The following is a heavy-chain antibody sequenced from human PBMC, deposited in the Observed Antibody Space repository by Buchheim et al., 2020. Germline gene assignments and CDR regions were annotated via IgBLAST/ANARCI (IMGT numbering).Heavy chain of an antibody. V-gene: IGHV4-30-4*01. D-gene: IGHD3-10*01. J-gene: IGHJ4*02. CDR3: ARVVEFVTMVRGHYFDY. CDR1: GGSITSGNYY. Sequence: QVQLQESGPGLVKPSQTLSLTCTVSGGSITSGNYYWSWIRQPPGKGLEWIGYIYYSGSAFYNPSLMSRVTISLDTSKNPFSLRLSSVTAADTAVYYCARVVEFVTMVRGHYFDYWGQGTL. CDR2: IYYSGSA.